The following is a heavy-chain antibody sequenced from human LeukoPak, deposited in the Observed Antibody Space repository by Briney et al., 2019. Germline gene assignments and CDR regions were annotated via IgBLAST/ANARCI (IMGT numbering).Heavy chain of an antibody. Sequence: GGSLRLSCTASGFTFGEYAVSWFRRAPGKGLEWVGFIRTKPYGGTTESAASVKGRFSISRDASETIAYLQMNSLRTEDTAVYYCARVRYSGVGGRFDAFDIWGQGTMVTVSS. V-gene: IGHV3-49*03. CDR3: ARVRYSGVGGRFDAFDI. CDR1: GFTFGEYA. D-gene: IGHD5-12*01. CDR2: IRTKPYGGTT. J-gene: IGHJ3*02.